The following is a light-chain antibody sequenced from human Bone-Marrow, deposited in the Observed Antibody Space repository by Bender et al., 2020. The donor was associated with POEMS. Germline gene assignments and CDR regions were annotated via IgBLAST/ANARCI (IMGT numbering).Light chain of an antibody. J-gene: IGLJ1*01. Sequence: SYELTQPPSVSVSPGQTATITCSGEKLGEEYACWYQQKPGQSPVVVIYQDTKRPSGIPDRFSGSKSGTSATLGITGLQTGDEADYYCGTWDSSLDVVYVFGSGTKVIVL. V-gene: IGLV3-1*01. CDR2: QDT. CDR3: GTWDSSLDVVYV. CDR1: KLGEEY.